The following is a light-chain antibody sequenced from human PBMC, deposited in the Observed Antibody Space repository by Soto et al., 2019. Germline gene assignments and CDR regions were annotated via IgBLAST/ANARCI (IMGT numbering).Light chain of an antibody. CDR2: DTS. J-gene: IGKJ4*01. CDR3: QQYASAPLT. Sequence: EIVLTQSPATLSLSPGERATLSCRASQSVVSSLAWYQQKPGQAPRLLIYDTSNRATGIPARFSGSGSGTDFTLTISSLEPEDFAVYYCQQYASAPLTFGGGTKVEIK. V-gene: IGKV3-11*01. CDR1: QSVVSS.